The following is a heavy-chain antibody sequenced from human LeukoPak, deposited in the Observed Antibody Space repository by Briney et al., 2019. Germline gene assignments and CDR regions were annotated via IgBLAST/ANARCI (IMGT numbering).Heavy chain of an antibody. CDR1: GGSIGSYF. D-gene: IGHD3-22*01. V-gene: IGHV4-59*08. J-gene: IGHJ4*02. CDR2: NSGST. CDR3: ARHKIPDDYYSCFDY. Sequence: SETLSLTCTVSGGSIGSYFWSWIRQPPGKGLEWIGYNSGSTKYNPSLKSRVTISVDTSKNQLSLKLSSVTAADTAVYYCARHKIPDDYYSCFDYWGQGTLVTVSS.